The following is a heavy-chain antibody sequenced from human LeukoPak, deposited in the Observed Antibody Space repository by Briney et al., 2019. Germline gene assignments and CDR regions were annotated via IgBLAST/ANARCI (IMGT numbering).Heavy chain of an antibody. V-gene: IGHV3-74*03. CDR1: GFPFRVRW. J-gene: IGHJ4*02. CDR3: ATDLDYTFDY. CDR2: IKKDGFFS. Sequence: PGGSLRLSCTASGFPFRVRWMHWVRQAPGKGLVWISLIKKDGFFSTYADSVKGRFTISRDDAKNTLYLQMDSLRADDTAVYYCATDLDYTFDYWGRGTPVTVSS. D-gene: IGHD4-11*01.